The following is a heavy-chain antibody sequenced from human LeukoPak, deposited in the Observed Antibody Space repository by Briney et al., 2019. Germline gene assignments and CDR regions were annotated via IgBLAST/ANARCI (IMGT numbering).Heavy chain of an antibody. V-gene: IGHV4-59*08. J-gene: IGHJ4*02. CDR3: TTYLGFCTNGVCYDYFDY. CDR2: ISYTGST. D-gene: IGHD2-8*01. Sequence: SETLSLTCTVSGDSINNYYWSWIRQPPEKALEWIGYISYTGSTNYSPSLKSRVTMSVDTSKNQFSLRLSSVTAADTAVYYCTTYLGFCTNGVCYDYFDYWGQGTLVTVSS. CDR1: GDSINNYY.